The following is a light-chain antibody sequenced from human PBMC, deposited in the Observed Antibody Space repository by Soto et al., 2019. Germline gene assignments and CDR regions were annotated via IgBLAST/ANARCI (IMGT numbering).Light chain of an antibody. J-gene: IGLJ3*02. V-gene: IGLV1-51*02. CDR1: SFNIGNNY. Sequence: QSALTQPPAVSAAPGQKVTISCSGSSFNIGNNYVNWYQQLPGTAPKPLIYENNKRPSGIPDRFSGSKSGTSATLGITGLQTGDEADYYCGTWDSSLSGGVFGGGTKLTVL. CDR3: GTWDSSLSGGV. CDR2: ENN.